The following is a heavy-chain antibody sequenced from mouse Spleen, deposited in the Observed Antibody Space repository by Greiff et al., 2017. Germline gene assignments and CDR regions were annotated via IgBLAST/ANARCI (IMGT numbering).Heavy chain of an antibody. CDR3: ARAGVYDGYYGGFDY. D-gene: IGHD2-3*01. CDR1: GYTFTSYW. CDR2: IDPSDSET. Sequence: QVQLQQPGAELVKPGAPVKLSCKASGYTFTSYWMNWVKQRPGRGLEWIGRIDPSDSETHYNQKFKDKATLTVDKSSSTAYIQLSSLTSEDSAVYYCARAGVYDGYYGGFDYWGQGTTLTVSS. J-gene: IGHJ2*01. V-gene: IGHV1-69*02.